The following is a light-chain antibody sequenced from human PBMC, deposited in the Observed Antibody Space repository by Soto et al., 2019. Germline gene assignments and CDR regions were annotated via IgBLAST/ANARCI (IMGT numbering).Light chain of an antibody. CDR2: EVS. CDR3: RSYTSSRTNHV. V-gene: IGLV2-14*01. J-gene: IGLJ1*01. CDR1: SSDVGGYNY. Sequence: QSVLTQPASVSGSPGQSITISCTGTSSDVGGYNYVSWYQQHPGKAPKLMIYEVSNRPSGASNRFSGSKSGNTASLTISGLQAEDEADYYCRSYTSSRTNHVFRTG.